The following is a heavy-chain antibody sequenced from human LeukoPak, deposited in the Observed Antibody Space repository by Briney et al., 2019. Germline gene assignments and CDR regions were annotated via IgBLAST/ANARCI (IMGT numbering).Heavy chain of an antibody. D-gene: IGHD3-10*01. CDR2: INHSGRT. CDR3: ARGVDYYGV. Sequence: SSETLSLTCAVYGGSFSGYYWNWIRQPPGKGLEWIGEINHSGRTNYNPSLKSRVTISADTSKKQFSLKLSSVTAADTAVYYCARGVDYYGVWGQGTLVTVSS. J-gene: IGHJ4*02. CDR1: GGSFSGYY. V-gene: IGHV4-34*01.